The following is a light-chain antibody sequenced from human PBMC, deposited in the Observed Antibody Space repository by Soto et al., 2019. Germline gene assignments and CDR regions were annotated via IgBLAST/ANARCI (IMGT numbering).Light chain of an antibody. J-gene: IGKJ1*01. CDR3: QQRSNWKT. CDR1: QSVSSY. V-gene: IGKV3-11*01. CDR2: DAS. Sequence: EIVLTQSPATLSLSPGERATLSCRASQSVSSYLAWYQQKPGQAPRLLIYDASNRATDIPARFSGSGSGTDFTLTISSLEPEDFAVYYCQQRSNWKTFGQGTKVDIK.